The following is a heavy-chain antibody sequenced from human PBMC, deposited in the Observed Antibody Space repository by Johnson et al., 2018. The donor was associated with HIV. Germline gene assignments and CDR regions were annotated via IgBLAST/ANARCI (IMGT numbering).Heavy chain of an antibody. Sequence: VQLVESGGGLVQPGGSLRLSCAASGFTVSSNYMSWVRQAPGKGLEWVSVIYSGGSTYYADSVKGRFTISRYNSKNKLYLQMNSLRAEDTAVYYCAREMVRGRPIAFDIWGQGTMVTVSS. CDR1: GFTVSSNY. CDR2: IYSGGST. D-gene: IGHD3-10*01. CDR3: AREMVRGRPIAFDI. V-gene: IGHV3-66*01. J-gene: IGHJ3*02.